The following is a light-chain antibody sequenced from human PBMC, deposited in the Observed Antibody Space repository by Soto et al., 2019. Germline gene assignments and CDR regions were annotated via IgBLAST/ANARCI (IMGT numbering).Light chain of an antibody. CDR3: QQYGSSPYT. J-gene: IGKJ2*01. CDR2: DVS. V-gene: IGKV3-20*01. Sequence: EIVLTQSPGTLSLSPGERATLSCRASQSVTRNYFAWFRQKPGQAPRVVIYDVSSRAAGIPDRFSGSGSGTDFTLTISRLEPEDFAVYYCQQYGSSPYTFGLGTKLEIK. CDR1: QSVTRNY.